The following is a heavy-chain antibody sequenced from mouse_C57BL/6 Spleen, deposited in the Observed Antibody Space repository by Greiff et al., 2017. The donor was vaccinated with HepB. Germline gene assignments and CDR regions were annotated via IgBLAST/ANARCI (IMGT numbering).Heavy chain of an antibody. Sequence: QVQLQQSGTELVKPGASVKLSCKASGYTFTSYWMHWVKQRPGQGLEWIGNINPSNGGTNYNEKFKSKATLTVDKSSSTAYMQLSSLPSEDSAVYYCARRASYYSNYVGAMDYWGQGTSVTVSS. CDR1: GYTFTSYW. V-gene: IGHV1-53*01. J-gene: IGHJ4*01. CDR3: ARRASYYSNYVGAMDY. CDR2: INPSNGGT. D-gene: IGHD2-5*01.